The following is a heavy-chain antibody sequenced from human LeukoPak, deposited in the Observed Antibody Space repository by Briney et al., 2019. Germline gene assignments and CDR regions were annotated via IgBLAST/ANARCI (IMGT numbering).Heavy chain of an antibody. J-gene: IGHJ4*02. Sequence: GGSLRLSCAASGFTFSSYGMHWVRQAPGKGVEWVAFIRYDGSNKYYADSVKGRFTISRDNSKNSLYLQMNSLRAEDTAVYYCARVRGNWRTSPFDYWGQGTLVTVSS. V-gene: IGHV3-30*02. CDR3: ARVRGNWRTSPFDY. CDR1: GFTFSSYG. D-gene: IGHD1-20*01. CDR2: IRYDGSNK.